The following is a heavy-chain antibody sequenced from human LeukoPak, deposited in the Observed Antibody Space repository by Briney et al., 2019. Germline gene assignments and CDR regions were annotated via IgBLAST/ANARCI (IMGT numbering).Heavy chain of an antibody. J-gene: IGHJ4*02. CDR2: IYYSGST. Sequence: PSETLSLTCTVSGGSISSYYWSWIRQPPGKGLEWIGYIYYSGSTNYNPSLKSRVTISVDTSKNQFSLKLSSVTAADTAVYYCARATSSGYYYVGLFDYWGQGTLVTVSS. V-gene: IGHV4-59*01. CDR1: GGSISSYY. D-gene: IGHD3-22*01. CDR3: ARATSSGYYYVGLFDY.